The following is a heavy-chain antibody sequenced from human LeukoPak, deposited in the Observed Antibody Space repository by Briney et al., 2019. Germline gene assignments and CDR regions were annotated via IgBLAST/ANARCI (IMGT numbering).Heavy chain of an antibody. Sequence: SQTLSLTCAISGDSVSSNSAAWNWIRRSPSRGLEWLGRTYYRSKWYNDYAVSVKSRITINPDTSKNQFSLQLNSVTPEDTAVYYCARAGSSSLGGYYYYYMDVWGKGTTVTVSS. CDR1: GDSVSSNSAA. D-gene: IGHD6-6*01. CDR2: TYYRSKWYN. J-gene: IGHJ6*03. V-gene: IGHV6-1*01. CDR3: ARAGSSSLGGYYYYYMDV.